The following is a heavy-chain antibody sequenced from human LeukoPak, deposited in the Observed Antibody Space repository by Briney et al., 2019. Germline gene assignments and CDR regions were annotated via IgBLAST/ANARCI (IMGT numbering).Heavy chain of an antibody. CDR3: ARAADFYYDSSAYFAY. D-gene: IGHD3-22*01. J-gene: IGHJ4*02. Sequence: ASVKVSCKVSGYTVTEFSIHWVRQAPGKGLEWMGGYDPDDAETVFARKFRGRVTMTEDTSTNTAYMELTSLISEDTAVYSCARAADFYYDSSAYFAYWGQGTLVAVSS. CDR1: GYTVTEFS. V-gene: IGHV1-24*01. CDR2: YDPDDAET.